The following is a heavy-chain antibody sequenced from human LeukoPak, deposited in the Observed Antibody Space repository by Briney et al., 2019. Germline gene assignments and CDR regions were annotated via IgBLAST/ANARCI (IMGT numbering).Heavy chain of an antibody. V-gene: IGHV4-31*03. CDR1: GGSISSGGYY. CDR2: TYYSGST. CDR3: ARDRAAGTLGFDY. Sequence: PSETLSLTCTVSGGSISSGGYYWSWIRQHPGKGLEWIGYTYYSGSTYYNPSLKSRVTISVDTSKNQFSLKLSSATAADTAVYYCARDRAAGTLGFDYWGQGTLVTVSS. J-gene: IGHJ4*02. D-gene: IGHD6-13*01.